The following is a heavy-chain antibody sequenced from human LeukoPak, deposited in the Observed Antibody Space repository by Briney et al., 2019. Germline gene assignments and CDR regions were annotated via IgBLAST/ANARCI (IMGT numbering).Heavy chain of an antibody. D-gene: IGHD6-19*01. CDR2: ISFSGST. CDR1: GFTFTNYA. V-gene: IGHV3-23*01. J-gene: IGHJ4*02. CDR3: ARRSGIAVAGAFDY. Sequence: GGSLRLSCAASGFTFTNYAITWVRQAPGKGLEWVSSISFSGSTYYADSVKGRFTVSRDNSKNTLYLQMSSLRADDTAVYYCARRSGIAVAGAFDYWGQGTLVTVSS.